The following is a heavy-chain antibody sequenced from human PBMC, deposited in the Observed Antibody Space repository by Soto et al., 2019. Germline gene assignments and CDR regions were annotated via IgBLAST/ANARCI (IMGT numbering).Heavy chain of an antibody. J-gene: IGHJ4*02. V-gene: IGHV3-30-3*01. CDR2: ISYDGSNK. CDR3: ARVPIVGAIRAYYFDY. D-gene: IGHD1-26*01. CDR1: GFTFSSYA. Sequence: GGSLRLSCAASGFTFSSYAMHWVRQAPGKGLEWVAVISYDGSNKYYADSVKGRFTISRDNSKNTLYLQMNSLRAEDTAVYYCARVPIVGAIRAYYFDYWGQGTLVTVSS.